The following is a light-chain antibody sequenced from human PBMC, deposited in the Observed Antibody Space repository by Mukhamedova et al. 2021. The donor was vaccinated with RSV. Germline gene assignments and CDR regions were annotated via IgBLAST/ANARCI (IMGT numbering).Light chain of an antibody. Sequence: WYQRRVHGKAPKLLIYKASSLTSGVSSRFSGSGSGTEFSLTISSLQPDDFATYYCQQYNSLLTFGGGTKVEIK. CDR2: KAS. J-gene: IGKJ4*01. V-gene: IGKV1-5*03. CDR3: QQYNSLLT.